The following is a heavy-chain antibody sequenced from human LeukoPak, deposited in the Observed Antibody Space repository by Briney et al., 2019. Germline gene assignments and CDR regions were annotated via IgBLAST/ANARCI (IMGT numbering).Heavy chain of an antibody. J-gene: IGHJ6*03. CDR1: GFTFSSYG. Sequence: GGSLRLSCAASGFTFSSYGMHWVRQAPGKGLEWVAVIWYDGSNKYYADSVKGRFTISRDNSKNTLYLQMNSLRAEDTAVYYCARDFGSGWYNYYYYMDVWGKGATVTVSS. CDR2: IWYDGSNK. CDR3: ARDFGSGWYNYYYYMDV. D-gene: IGHD6-19*01. V-gene: IGHV3-33*01.